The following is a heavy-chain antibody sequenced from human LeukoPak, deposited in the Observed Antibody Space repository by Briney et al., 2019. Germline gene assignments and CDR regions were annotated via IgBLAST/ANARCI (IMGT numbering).Heavy chain of an antibody. CDR3: AREALTDIVVVPAANPFDY. J-gene: IGHJ4*02. CDR1: GYTFTSYG. Sequence: ASVKVSCKASGYTFTSYGISWVRQAPGQGLEWMGWISAYNGNTNYAQKPQGRVTMTTDTSTSTAYMELRSLRSDDTAVYYCAREALTDIVVVPAANPFDYWGQGTLVTVSS. V-gene: IGHV1-18*01. CDR2: ISAYNGNT. D-gene: IGHD2-2*01.